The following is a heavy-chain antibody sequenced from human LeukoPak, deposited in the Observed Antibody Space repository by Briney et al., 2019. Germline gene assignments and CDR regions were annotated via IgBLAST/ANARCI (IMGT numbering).Heavy chain of an antibody. V-gene: IGHV1-18*01. CDR1: GYTSTSYG. CDR3: ARVGLLIFGVEGFDY. Sequence: AASVKVSCKASGYTSTSYGISWVRQAPGQGLEWMGWISAYNGNTNYAQKLQGRVTMTTDTSTSTAYMELRSLRSDDTAVYYFARVGLLIFGVEGFDYWGQGTLVTVSS. J-gene: IGHJ4*02. CDR2: ISAYNGNT. D-gene: IGHD3-3*01.